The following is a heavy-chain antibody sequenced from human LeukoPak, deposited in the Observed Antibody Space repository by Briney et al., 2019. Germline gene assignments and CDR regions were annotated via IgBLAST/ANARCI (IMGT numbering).Heavy chain of an antibody. J-gene: IGHJ4*02. V-gene: IGHV4-4*07. Sequence: SETLSLTCTVSGGSISSYYWSWIRQPAGKGLEWIGRIYTSGSTNYNPSLKSRVTMSVDTSKNQFSLKLSSVTAADTAVYYCASSAFGEFTYYFDYWGQGTLVTVSS. CDR2: IYTSGST. CDR1: GGSISSYY. D-gene: IGHD3-10*01. CDR3: ASSAFGEFTYYFDY.